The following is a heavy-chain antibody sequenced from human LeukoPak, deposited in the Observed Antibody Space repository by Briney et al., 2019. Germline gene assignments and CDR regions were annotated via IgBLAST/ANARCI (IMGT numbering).Heavy chain of an antibody. D-gene: IGHD5-18*01. CDR1: GFTFSSYA. CDR2: ISGSGGST. V-gene: IGHV3-23*01. CDR3: ARHTAMAVDY. Sequence: GGSLRLSCAASGFTFSSYAMSWVRQAPGKGLEWVSAISGSGGSTYYADSVKGRFTISRGNSKNTLYLQMNSLRAEDTAVYYCARHTAMAVDYWGQGTLVTVSS. J-gene: IGHJ4*02.